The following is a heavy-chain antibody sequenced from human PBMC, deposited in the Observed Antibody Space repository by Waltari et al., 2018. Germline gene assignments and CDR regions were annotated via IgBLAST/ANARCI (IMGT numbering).Heavy chain of an antibody. D-gene: IGHD3-22*01. CDR2: IHHSGNT. CDR1: GGSISSYF. J-gene: IGHJ4*02. Sequence: QVQLQESGPGLLKPSETLSLTCSVSGGSISSYFWNWIRQPPGQGLEWIGYIHHSGNTKCNPSLKSRVTMSVDTSKTQFSLRLTSVTAADTAGYYCARWDASGRYYGDWGQGTPVTVSS. V-gene: IGHV4-59*08. CDR3: ARWDASGRYYGD.